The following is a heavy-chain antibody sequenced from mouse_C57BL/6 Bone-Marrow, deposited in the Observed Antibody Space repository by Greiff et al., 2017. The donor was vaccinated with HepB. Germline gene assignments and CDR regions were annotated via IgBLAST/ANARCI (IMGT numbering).Heavy chain of an antibody. Sequence: EVKLMESGGGLVQPGESLKLSCESNEYEFPSHDMSWVRKTPEKRLELVAAINSDGGSTYYPDTMERRFIIARDNTKKTLYLQMSSLRSEDTALYYCARHITTVVADLYFDVWGAGTTVTVSS. CDR1: EYEFPSHD. J-gene: IGHJ1*01. V-gene: IGHV5-2*01. D-gene: IGHD1-1*01. CDR2: INSDGGST. CDR3: ARHITTVVADLYFDV.